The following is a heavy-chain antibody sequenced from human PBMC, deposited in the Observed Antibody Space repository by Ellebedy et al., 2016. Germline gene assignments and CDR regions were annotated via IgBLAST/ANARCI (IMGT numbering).Heavy chain of an antibody. D-gene: IGHD2-2*02. CDR3: ARGTAYCSSTSCYIGYYYYMDV. CDR1: GGSFSSYY. V-gene: IGHV4-34*01. J-gene: IGHJ6*03. Sequence: GSLRLSXAVYGGSFSSYYWSWIRQPPGKGLEWIGEINHSGSTNYNPSLKSRVTISVDTSKNQFSLKLSSVTAADTAVYYCARGTAYCSSTSCYIGYYYYMDVWGKGTTVTVSS. CDR2: INHSGST.